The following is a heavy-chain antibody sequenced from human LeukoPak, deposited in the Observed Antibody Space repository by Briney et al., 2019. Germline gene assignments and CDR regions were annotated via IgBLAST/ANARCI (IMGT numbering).Heavy chain of an antibody. J-gene: IGHJ4*02. Sequence: GGSLRLSCAASGFTFSSYWMHWVRQATGKGLVWVSRINIDGSTSNYADSVKGRFTISRDNAKNAVYLQMNSLRVEDTAVYCCARASALATPPFGYWGQGTLVTVSS. CDR2: INIDGSTS. V-gene: IGHV3-74*01. D-gene: IGHD5-24*01. CDR1: GFTFSSYW. CDR3: ARASALATPPFGY.